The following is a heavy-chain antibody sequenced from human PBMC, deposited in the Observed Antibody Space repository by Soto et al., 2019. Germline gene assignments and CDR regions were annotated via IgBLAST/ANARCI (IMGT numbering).Heavy chain of an antibody. J-gene: IGHJ4*02. D-gene: IGHD3-10*01. CDR2: IYYSGGT. CDR3: ARGRYYYDY. Sequence: QVQLQESGPGLVKPSETLSLTCTVSGGSISSYYWSWIRQPPGKGLEWIGYIYYSGGTNYNPSLKSRVTISVDTSKNQFSLKLSSVTAADTAMYYCARGRYYYDYWGQGTLVTVSS. CDR1: GGSISSYY. V-gene: IGHV4-59*08.